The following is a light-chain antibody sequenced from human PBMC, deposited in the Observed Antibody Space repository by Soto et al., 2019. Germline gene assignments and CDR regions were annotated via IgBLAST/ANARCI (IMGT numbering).Light chain of an antibody. Sequence: EILMTQSPATLSLSPGEISTLSCRASQSVSSNLAWYQQRPGQSPRLLIYGASSRATGIPDRFSGSGSGTDFTLTISRLEPEDFAVYYCQQYGSSRTFGQGTKVDIK. CDR1: QSVSSN. CDR3: QQYGSSRT. CDR2: GAS. J-gene: IGKJ1*01. V-gene: IGKV3-20*01.